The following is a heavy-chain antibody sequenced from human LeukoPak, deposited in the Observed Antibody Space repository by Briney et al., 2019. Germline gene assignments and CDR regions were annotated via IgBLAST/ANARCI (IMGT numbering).Heavy chain of an antibody. D-gene: IGHD1-26*01. CDR1: GYTFTDYY. CDR2: VDPEDGET. V-gene: IGHV1-69-2*01. CDR3: ATDRWGSYLRDAFDI. J-gene: IGHJ3*02. Sequence: ASVKVSCKASGYTFTDYYMHWVQQAPGKGLEWMGLVDPEDGETIYAEKFQGRVTITADTSTDTAYMELSSLRSEDTAVYYCATDRWGSYLRDAFDIWGQGTMVTVSS.